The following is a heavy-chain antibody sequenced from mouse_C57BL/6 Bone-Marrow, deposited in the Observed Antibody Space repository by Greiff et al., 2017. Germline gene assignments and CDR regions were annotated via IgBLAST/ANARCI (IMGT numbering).Heavy chain of an antibody. J-gene: IGHJ4*01. CDR3: ARMGNSCYAMDY. D-gene: IGHD2-1*01. V-gene: IGHV1-19*01. Sequence: VQLQQSGPVLVKPGASVKMSCKASGYTFTDYYMNWVKQSHGKRLEWIGVINPYNGGTCYNQKFKGKATLTVDKSSSTAYLELNSLTSEDSAVYYCARMGNSCYAMDYGGQGTSVTVSS. CDR2: INPYNGGT. CDR1: GYTFTDYY.